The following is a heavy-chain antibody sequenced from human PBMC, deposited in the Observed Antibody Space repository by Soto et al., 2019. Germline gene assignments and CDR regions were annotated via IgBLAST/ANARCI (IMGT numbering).Heavy chain of an antibody. V-gene: IGHV3-15*01. Sequence: RLSCAASGFTFSNAYIGWFRQATGKGPEWFARIKSKTDGGTTDYVAPVKGRFTVSRDDSKNTLYLQLDSLKTEDTAADYCLSAFHSWGQGTLVTVSS. J-gene: IGHJ4*02. CDR3: LSAFHS. CDR1: GFTFSNAY. CDR2: IKSKTDGGTT.